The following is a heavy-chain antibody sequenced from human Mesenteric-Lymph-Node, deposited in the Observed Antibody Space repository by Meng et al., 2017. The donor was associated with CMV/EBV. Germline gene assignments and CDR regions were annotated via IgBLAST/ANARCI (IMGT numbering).Heavy chain of an antibody. D-gene: IGHD3-10*01. V-gene: IGHV3-30*02. CDR1: GFTGSSYG. CDR3: AKEGNYSRSGSLLYYFDY. CDR2: IRYDGSNK. Sequence: GESLKISCEEYGFTGSSYGMNWVRQAPGKGLEWVGFIRYDGSNKYYADSVKGRFTLSRDNSKPTLYLPMPTLRAADTAVSYCAKEGNYSRSGSLLYYFDYWGQGTLVTVSS. J-gene: IGHJ4*02.